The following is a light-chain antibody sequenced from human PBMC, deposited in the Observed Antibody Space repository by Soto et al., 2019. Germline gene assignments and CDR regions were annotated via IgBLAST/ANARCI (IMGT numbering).Light chain of an antibody. CDR2: EDT. Sequence: QSALTQPASVSGSPGQSITISCTGTSSDVGSYNLVSWYQQHPGKAPKLMIYEDTEWPSGVSNRFSGSKSGNTASLTISGLQAEDEADYYCSSYAGSTTYVVFGGGTKVTVL. CDR3: SSYAGSTTYVV. J-gene: IGLJ2*01. V-gene: IGLV2-23*01. CDR1: SSDVGSYNL.